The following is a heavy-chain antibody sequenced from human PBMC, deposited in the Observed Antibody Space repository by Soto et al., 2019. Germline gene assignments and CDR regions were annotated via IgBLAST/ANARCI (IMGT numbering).Heavy chain of an antibody. D-gene: IGHD1-26*01. CDR3: ARSSGSYSDFDF. CDR2: IDPNSCST. V-gene: IGHV1-2*02. CDR1: GYTFSNYH. J-gene: IGHJ4*02. Sequence: QVQVVQSGAERTKPGASVKVSCTASGYTFSNYHIHWVRQAPGQGLEWMGWIDPNSCSTKNAQKFQGRVTVTRDTSIITAYMEMNSLRSADTAVYYCARSSGSYSDFDFWAQGTLVTVSS.